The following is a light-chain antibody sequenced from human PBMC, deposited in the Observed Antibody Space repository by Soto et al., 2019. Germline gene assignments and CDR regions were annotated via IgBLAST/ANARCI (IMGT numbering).Light chain of an antibody. Sequence: QSVLTQPASVSGSPGQSITISCTGTISDVGSYNYVSWYQQYPGKAPKLMIYDVSTRPSGVSDRFSGSKSGNTASLTISGLRAEDEADYYCGSYTTSSNYAFGTGTKVTVL. CDR1: ISDVGSYNY. V-gene: IGLV2-14*03. CDR2: DVS. CDR3: GSYTTSSNYA. J-gene: IGLJ1*01.